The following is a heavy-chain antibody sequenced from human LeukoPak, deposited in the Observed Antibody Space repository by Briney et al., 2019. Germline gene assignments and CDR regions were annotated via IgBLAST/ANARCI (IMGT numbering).Heavy chain of an antibody. D-gene: IGHD2-21*02. CDR1: GYSFTSYW. Sequence: GGSLRLSCKGSGYSFTSYWIGWVRQMPGRGLEWMGIIYPGDSDTRYSPSFQGQVTISADKSISTAYLQWSSLKASDTAMYYCARSPNVVVTATLLDYWGQGTLVTVSS. V-gene: IGHV5-51*01. J-gene: IGHJ4*02. CDR2: IYPGDSDT. CDR3: ARSPNVVVTATLLDY.